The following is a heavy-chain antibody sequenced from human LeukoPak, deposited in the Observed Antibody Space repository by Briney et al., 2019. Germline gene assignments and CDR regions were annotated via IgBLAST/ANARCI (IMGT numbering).Heavy chain of an antibody. CDR1: GLTFGVYG. J-gene: IGHJ4*02. CDR3: TRRGTRPMYYFEY. D-gene: IGHD3-16*01. Sequence: GGSLRLSCRTSGLTFGVYGMSWFRQAPGKGLEWVGFIRSGGTTEYAASVKGRFTISRDDSQSIAYLQMNSLKTDDTAVYYCTRRGTRPMYYFEYWGQGTLVTVSS. CDR2: IRSGGTT. V-gene: IGHV3-49*03.